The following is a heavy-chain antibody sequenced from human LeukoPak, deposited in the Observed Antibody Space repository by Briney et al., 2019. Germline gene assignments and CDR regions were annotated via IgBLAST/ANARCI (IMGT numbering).Heavy chain of an antibody. V-gene: IGHV4-61*02. J-gene: IGHJ5*02. CDR2: VYTSGNT. CDR3: AALKGDWFDP. Sequence: SETLSLTCTVSGGSISSGSYYWSWIRQPAGKGLEWIGRVYTSGNTKYNPSLKSRVTISVDTSKNQFSLKLSSVTAADTAVYYCAALKGDWFDPWGQGTLVTVSS. CDR1: GGSISSGSYY. D-gene: IGHD3-16*01.